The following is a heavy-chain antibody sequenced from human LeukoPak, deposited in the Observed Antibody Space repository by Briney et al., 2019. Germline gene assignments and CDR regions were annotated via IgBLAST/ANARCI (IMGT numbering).Heavy chain of an antibody. D-gene: IGHD2-15*01. V-gene: IGHV3-23*01. CDR2: ISGSGGST. CDR3: AKGGTGYCSGGSCYSGNYFDY. CDR1: GFTFSSYA. Sequence: GGSLRLSCAASGFTFSSYAMSWVRQAPGKGLEWVSAISGSGGSTYYADSVKGRFTISRDNSKNTLYLQMNSLRAEDTAVYYCAKGGTGYCSGGSCYSGNYFDYWGQGTLVIVSS. J-gene: IGHJ4*02.